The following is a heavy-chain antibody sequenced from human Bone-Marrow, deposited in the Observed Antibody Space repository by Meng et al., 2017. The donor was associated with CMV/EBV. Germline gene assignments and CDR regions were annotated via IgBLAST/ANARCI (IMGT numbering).Heavy chain of an antibody. J-gene: IGHJ4*02. Sequence: SETLSLTCTVSGGSISSYYWSWIRQPPGKGLEWIGYIYYSGSTNYNPSLKSRVTISVDTSKNQFSLKLSSVTAADTAVYYCARNRLSGPTLDYWGQGTLVPVSS. D-gene: IGHD6-19*01. V-gene: IGHV4-59*01. CDR3: ARNRLSGPTLDY. CDR1: GGSISSYY. CDR2: IYYSGST.